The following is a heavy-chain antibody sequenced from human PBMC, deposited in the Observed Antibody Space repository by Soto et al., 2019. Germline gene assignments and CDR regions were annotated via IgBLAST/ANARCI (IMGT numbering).Heavy chain of an antibody. V-gene: IGHV3-23*01. Sequence: GGSLRLCWAASGCTFSRYAMSVFRQAPGKGLEWVSAISGSGGSTYYADSVKGRFTISRDNAKNSLYLQMNSLRAEDTAVYYCARGEYYYDSSGHYELHPHSAQGTLDLVS. CDR1: GCTFSRYA. CDR3: ARGEYYYDSSGHYELHPH. J-gene: IGHJ1*01. CDR2: ISGSGGST. D-gene: IGHD3-22*01.